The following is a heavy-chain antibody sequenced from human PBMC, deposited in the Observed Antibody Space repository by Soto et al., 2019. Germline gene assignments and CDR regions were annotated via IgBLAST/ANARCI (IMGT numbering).Heavy chain of an antibody. V-gene: IGHV4-4*07. J-gene: IGHJ5*02. Sequence: PXGTLSHTCTVSGASISSYFWTGIRQPAGKGLDWIGRISTSGTTNYNPSLKSRVTMPVDTSKNHFSLNLSSVTAADTAVYYCAREAGPDRWFDPWGQGTLVTVSS. D-gene: IGHD6-19*01. CDR2: ISTSGTT. CDR3: AREAGPDRWFDP. CDR1: GASISSYF.